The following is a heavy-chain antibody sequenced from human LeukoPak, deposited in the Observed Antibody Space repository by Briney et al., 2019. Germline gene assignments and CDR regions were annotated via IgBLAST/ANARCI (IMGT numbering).Heavy chain of an antibody. CDR1: GFTFSNYA. D-gene: IGHD2-2*01. V-gene: IGHV3-23*01. CDR2: ISGSGVST. CDR3: AKNKGVPAALPFDP. Sequence: GGSLRLSCAASGFTFSNYAMSWVRQAPGKGLEWVSTISGSGVSTYYADSVTGRFTISRDNYKNTLYLQMNSLRAEDTAVYYCAKNKGVPAALPFDPWGQGTLVTVSS. J-gene: IGHJ5*02.